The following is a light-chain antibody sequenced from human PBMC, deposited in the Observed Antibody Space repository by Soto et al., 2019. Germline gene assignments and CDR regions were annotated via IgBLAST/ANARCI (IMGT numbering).Light chain of an antibody. CDR1: QSLSNSF. J-gene: IGKJ5*01. V-gene: IGKV3-20*01. Sequence: IVLTQSPGTLSLFSRARAILSCTASQSLSNSFIAWYQQKPGQAPRLLIYDTSSRATGIPDRFSGSGSGTDFTLTISRLEPEDFSVFYCQQYGTSEIIFGQGTRLEIK. CDR3: QQYGTSEII. CDR2: DTS.